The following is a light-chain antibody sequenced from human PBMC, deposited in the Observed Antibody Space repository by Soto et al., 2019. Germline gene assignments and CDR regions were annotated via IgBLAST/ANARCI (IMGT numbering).Light chain of an antibody. CDR2: DAS. J-gene: IGKJ5*01. Sequence: EILLTQSPGTLSLSPWERATLSCRASQSVSRYLAWYQQKPGQAPRLLIYDASNRATGIPARFSGSGSGTDFTLTISSLEPEDFAVYYCQQRSSWPITFGQGTRLEI. CDR3: QQRSSWPIT. CDR1: QSVSRY. V-gene: IGKV3-11*01.